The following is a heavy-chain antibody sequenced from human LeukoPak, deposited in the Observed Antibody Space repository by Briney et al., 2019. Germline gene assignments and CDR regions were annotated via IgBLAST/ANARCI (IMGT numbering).Heavy chain of an antibody. D-gene: IGHD1-14*01. CDR1: GGFISSSSYY. CDR3: ARLWGGTRPPDY. J-gene: IGHJ4*02. V-gene: IGHV4-39*01. Sequence: SETLSLTCTVSGGFISSSSYYWGWIRQPPGKGLEWIVSINYSANTYYNPSLESRVTISVDTTKKQISLKLSSVTAADTAVYYCARLWGGTRPPDYWGQRTLVTVSS. CDR2: INYSANT.